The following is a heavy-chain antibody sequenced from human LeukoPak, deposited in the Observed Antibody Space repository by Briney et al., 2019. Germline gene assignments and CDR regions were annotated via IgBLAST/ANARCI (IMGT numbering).Heavy chain of an antibody. V-gene: IGHV1-2*02. CDR2: INPNSGGT. CDR1: GYTFTGYY. D-gene: IGHD3-10*01. Sequence: ASVKVSCKASGYTFTGYYMHWVRQAPGQGLEWMGWINPNSGGTNYAQKFQGRVAMTRDTSISTAYMELSRLRSDDTAVYYCAKDYGSGSQYLYYMDVWGKGTTVTVSS. J-gene: IGHJ6*03. CDR3: AKDYGSGSQYLYYMDV.